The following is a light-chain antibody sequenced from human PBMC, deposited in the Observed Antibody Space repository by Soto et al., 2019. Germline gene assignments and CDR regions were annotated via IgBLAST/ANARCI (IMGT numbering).Light chain of an antibody. CDR2: GAS. CDR3: QKYGSSGT. CDR1: QSVSNHY. J-gene: IGKJ1*01. V-gene: IGKV3-20*01. Sequence: IVLTQSQATLSLNPGERATLSCRASQSVSNHYLAWYQQKPGQAPRLLIYGASNRATGIPDRFSGSGSGTDFTLTISRPELEDFAVYYCQKYGSSGTFGQGPRWIS.